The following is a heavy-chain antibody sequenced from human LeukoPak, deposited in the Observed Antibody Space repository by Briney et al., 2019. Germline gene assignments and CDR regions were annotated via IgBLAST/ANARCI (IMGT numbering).Heavy chain of an antibody. CDR1: GFTLSSYG. J-gene: IGHJ4*02. V-gene: IGHV3-30*18. CDR3: AKGGEAAAAVPVNFDY. Sequence: GRSLRLSCAASGFTLSSYGMHWVRQAPGKGLEWVAVISYDGSNKYYADSVKDRFTISRDNSKNTLFLQMNSLRADDTAVYYCAKGGEAAAAVPVNFDYWGQGTLVTVSS. D-gene: IGHD6-13*01. CDR2: ISYDGSNK.